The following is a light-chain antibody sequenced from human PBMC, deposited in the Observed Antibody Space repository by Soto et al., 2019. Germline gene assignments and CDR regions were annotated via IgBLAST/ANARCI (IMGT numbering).Light chain of an antibody. V-gene: IGKV1-33*01. CDR2: DAY. J-gene: IGKJ5*01. CDR1: QEITNY. CDR3: QQYDDLPIT. Sequence: DIPMTQSPSSLSASVGDRVTITCQASQEITNYLNWYQQKPGKPPKLLINDAYNLETGVPSRFSGSGSGTHFSFTINSLQPEDFATYYCQQYDDLPITFGLGTRLDIK.